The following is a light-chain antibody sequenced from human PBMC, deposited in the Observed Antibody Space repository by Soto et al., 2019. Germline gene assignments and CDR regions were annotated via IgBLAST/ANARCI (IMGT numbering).Light chain of an antibody. V-gene: IGKV3-11*01. CDR3: QQRSNWPLT. CDR1: QSVSSY. J-gene: IGKJ4*01. CDR2: DAS. Sequence: IVLTQSPATLSLSPGERATLSCRASQSVSSYLAWYQQKPGQAPRLLIYDASNRATGIPARFSGSGSGTDFTLTISSLEPEEFAVYYCQQRSNWPLTLGGGTKVDI.